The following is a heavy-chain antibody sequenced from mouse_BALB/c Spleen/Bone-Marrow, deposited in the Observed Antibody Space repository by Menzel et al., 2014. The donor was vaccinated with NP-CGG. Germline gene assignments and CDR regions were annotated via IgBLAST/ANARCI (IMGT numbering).Heavy chain of an antibody. Sequence: EVMLVESGAELAKPGASVKLSCTASCFNIKDTYMHWVKRRPEQGLEWIGRIDPANGYTKYDPKFQGKATITADTSSNTAYLQLSSLTSEDTAVYYCARWEYYAMDYWGQGTSVTVSS. V-gene: IGHV14-3*02. J-gene: IGHJ4*01. D-gene: IGHD4-1*01. CDR1: CFNIKDTY. CDR3: ARWEYYAMDY. CDR2: IDPANGYT.